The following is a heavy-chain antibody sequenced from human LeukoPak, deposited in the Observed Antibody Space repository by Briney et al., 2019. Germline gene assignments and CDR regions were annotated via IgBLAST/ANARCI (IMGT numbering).Heavy chain of an antibody. CDR2: INWNGGST. V-gene: IGHV3-20*04. J-gene: IGHJ6*03. D-gene: IGHD5-18*01. CDR1: GFSFDDYG. Sequence: PGGSLRLSCAPSGFSFDDYGMSWVRQAPGKGLEWVSGINWNGGSTVYADSVKGRFTISRDNSKNTLYLQMNSLRAEDTAVYYCAKDEEDTAMANYYYYYMDVWGKGTTVTVSS. CDR3: AKDEEDTAMANYYYYYMDV.